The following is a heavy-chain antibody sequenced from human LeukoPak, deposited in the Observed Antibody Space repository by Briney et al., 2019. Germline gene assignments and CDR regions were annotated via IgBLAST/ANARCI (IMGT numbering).Heavy chain of an antibody. CDR2: ISAYNGNT. CDR3: AREKHIVVVTATQAPYNWFDP. D-gene: IGHD2-21*02. V-gene: IGHV1-18*01. J-gene: IGHJ5*02. Sequence: ASVKVSCKASGYTFTSYGISWVRQAPGQGLEWMGWISAYNGNTNYAQKLQGRVTMTTDTSTSTAYMELRSLRSDDTAVYYCAREKHIVVVTATQAPYNWFDPWGQGTLVTVSS. CDR1: GYTFTSYG.